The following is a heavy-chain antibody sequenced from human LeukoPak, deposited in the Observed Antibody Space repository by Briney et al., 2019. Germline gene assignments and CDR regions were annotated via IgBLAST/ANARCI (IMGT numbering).Heavy chain of an antibody. CDR1: GYTFTSYG. CDR3: ARDVGLRLPGY. D-gene: IGHD3/OR15-3a*01. CDR2: ISAYNGNT. Sequence: ASVKVSCKASGYTFTSYGISWVRQAPGQGLEWMGWISAYNGNTNYAQKLQGRVTMTTDTTTSTDYLELRSLRSCDTAVYYCARDVGLRLPGYWGQGILVTVSS. V-gene: IGHV1-18*01. J-gene: IGHJ4*02.